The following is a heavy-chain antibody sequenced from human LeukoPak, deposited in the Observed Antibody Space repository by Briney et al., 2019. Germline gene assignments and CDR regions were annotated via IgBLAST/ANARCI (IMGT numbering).Heavy chain of an antibody. CDR1: SGSISSYY. CDR2: IYSSGST. V-gene: IGHV4-59*01. J-gene: IGHJ5*02. CDR3: ARPWHDSSIVGFDP. Sequence: SETLSLTCAVSSGSISSYYWSWIRQPPGKGLEWIGYIYSSGSTNYNPSLKSRVTISVDTSKNQFSLKLSSVTAADTAVYYCARPWHDSSIVGFDPWGQGTLVTVSS. D-gene: IGHD4-11*01.